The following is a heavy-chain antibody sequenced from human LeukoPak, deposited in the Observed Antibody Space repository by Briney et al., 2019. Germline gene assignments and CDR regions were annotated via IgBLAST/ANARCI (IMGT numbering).Heavy chain of an antibody. CDR1: GFIFSSYN. J-gene: IGHJ6*02. V-gene: IGHV3-21*04. D-gene: IGHD1-1*01. Sequence: KTGGSLRLSCAASGFIFSSYNMNWVRQAPGKGLEWVSSISGSGAYIYYVDSVKGRFTISRDNSKNTLYLQMNSLRAEDTAVYYCAKGYGYYYYGMDVWGQGTLVTVSS. CDR3: AKGYGYYYYGMDV. CDR2: ISGSGAYI.